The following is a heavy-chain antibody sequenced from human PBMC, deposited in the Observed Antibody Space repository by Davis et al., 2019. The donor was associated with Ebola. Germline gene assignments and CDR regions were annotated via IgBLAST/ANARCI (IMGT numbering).Heavy chain of an antibody. D-gene: IGHD2-15*01. Sequence: GESLKISCAASGFTFSSYWMHWVRQAPGKGLVWVSRINSDGSSTSYADSVKGRFTISRDNAKNTLYLQMNSLRAEDTAVYYCARDLVVVVPPVNYYYGMDVWGQGTTVTVSS. V-gene: IGHV3-74*01. J-gene: IGHJ6*02. CDR1: GFTFSSYW. CDR3: ARDLVVVVPPVNYYYGMDV. CDR2: INSDGSST.